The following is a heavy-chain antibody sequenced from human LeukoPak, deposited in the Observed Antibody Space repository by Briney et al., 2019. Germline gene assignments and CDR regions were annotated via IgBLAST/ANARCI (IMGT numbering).Heavy chain of an antibody. CDR3: AKDMDVSIYGYNFDY. J-gene: IGHJ4*02. CDR2: ISGSGGST. V-gene: IGHV3-23*01. CDR1: GFTFSIYA. D-gene: IGHD5-24*01. Sequence: GGSLRLPCAASGFTFSIYAMSWVRQAPGTGLEWVSVISGSGGSTVHADSVKGRFTISRDNSKNTLYLQMNSLRAEDTAVYYCAKDMDVSIYGYNFDYWGQGTLVTVSS.